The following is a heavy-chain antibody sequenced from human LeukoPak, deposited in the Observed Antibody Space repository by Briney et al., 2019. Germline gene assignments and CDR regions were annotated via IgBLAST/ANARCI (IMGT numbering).Heavy chain of an antibody. V-gene: IGHV1-18*01. J-gene: IGHJ6*03. Sequence: GASVNVSCKASGYTFTSYGISWVRQAPGQGLEWMGWISAYNGNTNYAQKLQGRVTMTTDTSTSTTYMELRSLRSDDTAVYYCARGEYYGSGSFYYYYMDVWGKGTTVTVSS. CDR3: ARGEYYGSGSFYYYYMDV. D-gene: IGHD3-10*01. CDR2: ISAYNGNT. CDR1: GYTFTSYG.